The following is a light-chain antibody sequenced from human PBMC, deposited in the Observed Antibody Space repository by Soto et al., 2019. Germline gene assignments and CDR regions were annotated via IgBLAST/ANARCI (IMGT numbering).Light chain of an antibody. CDR1: TGAVTSGYY. V-gene: IGLV7-43*01. CDR2: STG. CDR3: LIYDGGTQV. J-gene: IGLJ2*01. Sequence: QTVVTQAPSLTASPGGSVTLTCASSTGAVTSGYYPNRLQQKPGQASRALIYSTGNNNSWTPARFSGSLLGGKAALTLSGVQPEDEAEYYCLIYDGGTQVFGGGTKLTVL.